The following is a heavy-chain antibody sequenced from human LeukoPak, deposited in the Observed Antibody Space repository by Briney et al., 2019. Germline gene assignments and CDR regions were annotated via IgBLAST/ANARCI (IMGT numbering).Heavy chain of an antibody. J-gene: IGHJ4*02. Sequence: GGSLRLSCAASGFTFSSHWMSWVRQAPGKGLEWVANIKEDASEIYSVDSVRGRFTISRDNAKNSLYLQTNSLRAEDTAVYYCARRDPFDYWGQGTMVTVSS. CDR2: IKEDASEI. V-gene: IGHV3-7*03. CDR3: ARRDPFDY. CDR1: GFTFSSHW.